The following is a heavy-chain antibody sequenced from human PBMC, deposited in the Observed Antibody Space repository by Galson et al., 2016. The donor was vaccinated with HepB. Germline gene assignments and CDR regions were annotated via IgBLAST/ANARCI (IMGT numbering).Heavy chain of an antibody. CDR1: GFSFTQYA. V-gene: IGHV3-30*14. J-gene: IGHJ3*01. D-gene: IGHD6-13*01. CDR3: ARDSAYSSSWYGAFDF. CDR2: TSYDESEK. Sequence: SLRLSCAASGFSFTQYAMHWIRQAPGKGPAWVALTSYDESEKHYADSVKGRFTIYRDHSQNKLFLQLNSLRLDDTAVYYCARDSAYSSSWYGAFDFWGRGTRVTVSS.